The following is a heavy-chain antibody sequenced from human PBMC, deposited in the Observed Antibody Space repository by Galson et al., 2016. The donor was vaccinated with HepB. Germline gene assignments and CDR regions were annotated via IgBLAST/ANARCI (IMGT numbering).Heavy chain of an antibody. Sequence: SLRLSCAASGFTFSSYGMHWVRQAPGKGLEWVAVISKDSRDKQYVDSVKGRFTVSRDNSKNTLFLQMSNLRVEDTAVYYCAKMDCGRDCPRDYWGQGTLVTVSS. V-gene: IGHV3-30*18. CDR3: AKMDCGRDCPRDY. D-gene: IGHD2-21*02. CDR2: ISKDSRDK. CDR1: GFTFSSYG. J-gene: IGHJ4*02.